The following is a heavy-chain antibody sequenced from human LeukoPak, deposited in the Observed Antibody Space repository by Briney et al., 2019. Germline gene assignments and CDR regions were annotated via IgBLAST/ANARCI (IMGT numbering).Heavy chain of an antibody. CDR3: ARGRRDDYSNYWFFDL. CDR2: ISSSSSYI. Sequence: GGSLRLSCAASGFTFSSYSMNWVRQAPGKGLEWVSSISSSSSYIYYADSVKGRFTISRDNAKNSLYLQMNSLRAEDTAVYYCARGRRDDYSNYWFFDLWGRGTLVSVSS. V-gene: IGHV3-21*04. D-gene: IGHD5-24*01. J-gene: IGHJ2*01. CDR1: GFTFSSYS.